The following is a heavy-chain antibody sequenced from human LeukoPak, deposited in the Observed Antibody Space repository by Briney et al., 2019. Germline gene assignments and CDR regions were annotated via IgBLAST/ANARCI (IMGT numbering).Heavy chain of an antibody. CDR3: ARIGYSSSWSGDY. D-gene: IGHD6-13*01. Sequence: GGSLRLSCAASGFTFSNYAMGWVRRAPGKGLEWISSITSSGGSTYYADSVKGRFTISRDNSKNTLYLQMNSLRAEDTAVYYCARIGYSSSWSGDYWGQGTLVTVSS. J-gene: IGHJ4*02. CDR1: GFTFSNYA. V-gene: IGHV3-23*01. CDR2: ITSSGGST.